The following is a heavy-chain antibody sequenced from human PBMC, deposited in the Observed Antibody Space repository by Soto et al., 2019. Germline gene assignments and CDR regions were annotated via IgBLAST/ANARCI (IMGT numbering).Heavy chain of an antibody. D-gene: IGHD3-22*01. Sequence: GSLRLSCAASGFTFSSYAMHWVRQAPGKGLEWVAVISYDGSNKYYADSVKGRFTISRDNSKNTLYLQMNSLRAEDTAVYYCAKDYGYYYDSSGYPVQNWGKGTLVTVS. V-gene: IGHV3-30-3*01. CDR2: ISYDGSNK. J-gene: IGHJ1*01. CDR1: GFTFSSYA. CDR3: AKDYGYYYDSSGYPVQN.